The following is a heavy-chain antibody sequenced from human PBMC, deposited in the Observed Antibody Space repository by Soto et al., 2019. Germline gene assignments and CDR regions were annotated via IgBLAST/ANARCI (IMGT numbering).Heavy chain of an antibody. CDR2: INAGNGNT. V-gene: IGHV1-3*01. Sequence: HDPGQSLEWMGWINAGNGNTKYSQKFQGRVTITRDTSASTAYMELSSLRSEDSAVYACARKRHGLHFLAFRGLGTLVTVSP. CDR3: ARKRHGLHFLAF. D-gene: IGHD1-1*01. J-gene: IGHJ4*01.